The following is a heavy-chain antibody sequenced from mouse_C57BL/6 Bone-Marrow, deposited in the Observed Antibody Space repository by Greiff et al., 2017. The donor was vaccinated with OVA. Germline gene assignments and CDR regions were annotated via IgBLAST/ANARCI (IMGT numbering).Heavy chain of an antibody. CDR1: GYTFTSYW. J-gene: IGHJ3*01. Sequence: QVHVKQPGAELVMPGASVKLSCKASGYTFTSYWMHWVKQRPGQGLEWIGEIDPSDSYTNYNQKFKGKSTLTVDKSSSTAYMQLSSLTSEDSAVYYCARLRLFAYWGQGTLVTVSA. CDR3: ARLRLFAY. V-gene: IGHV1-69*01. D-gene: IGHD2-12*01. CDR2: IDPSDSYT.